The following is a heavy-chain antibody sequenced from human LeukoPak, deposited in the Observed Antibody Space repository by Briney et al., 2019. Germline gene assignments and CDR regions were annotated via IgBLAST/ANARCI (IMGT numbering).Heavy chain of an antibody. CDR2: ISYDGSNK. J-gene: IGHJ5*02. D-gene: IGHD3-22*01. CDR3: AREEYYYDSSGYYYNWFDP. CDR1: GFTFSSYA. V-gene: IGHV3-30-3*01. Sequence: GGSLRLSCAASGFTFSSYAMHWVRQAPGKGLERVAVISYDGSNKYYADSVKGRFTISRDNSKNTLYLQMNSLRAEDTAVYYCAREEYYYDSSGYYYNWFDPWGQGTLVTVSS.